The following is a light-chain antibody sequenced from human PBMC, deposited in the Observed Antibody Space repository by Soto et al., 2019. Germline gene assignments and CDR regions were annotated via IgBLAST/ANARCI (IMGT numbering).Light chain of an antibody. J-gene: IGKJ1*01. CDR3: QQYNSYSWT. CDR2: KAS. V-gene: IGKV1-5*03. Sequence: DIQMPQSPSTLSAYVGDRVTITWRASQSISSWLAWYQQKPGKAPKLLIYKASSLESGVPSRFSGSGSGTEFTLTISSLQPDDFATYYCQQYNSYSWTFGQGTKVDIK. CDR1: QSISSW.